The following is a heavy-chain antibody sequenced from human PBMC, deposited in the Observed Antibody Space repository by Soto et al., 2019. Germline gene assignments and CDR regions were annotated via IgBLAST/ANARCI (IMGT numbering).Heavy chain of an antibody. CDR1: GFTFSSYS. CDR3: ARSPPSRDYGMDV. Sequence: GGSLRLSCAASGFTFSSYSMNWVRQAPGKGLEWVSSISSSSSYIYYADSVKGRFTISRDNAKNSLYLQMNSLRAEDTAVYYCARSPPSRDYGMDVWGQGATVTVSS. V-gene: IGHV3-21*01. J-gene: IGHJ6*02. CDR2: ISSSSSYI.